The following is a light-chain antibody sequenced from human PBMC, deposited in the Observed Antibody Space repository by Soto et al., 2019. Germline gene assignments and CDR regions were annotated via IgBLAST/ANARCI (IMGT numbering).Light chain of an antibody. J-gene: IGLJ2*01. V-gene: IGLV6-57*04. CDR2: EDN. CDR3: QYYDSSRVV. CDR1: SGSIASNY. Sequence: NFMLTQPHSVSASPGETVTISCTRSSGSIASNYAQWYQQRPGSAPTTVIFEDNQRPSGVADLFYRSIDSSSNSASLTISGLKPEEEADYYCQYYDSSRVVFGGGTKLTVL.